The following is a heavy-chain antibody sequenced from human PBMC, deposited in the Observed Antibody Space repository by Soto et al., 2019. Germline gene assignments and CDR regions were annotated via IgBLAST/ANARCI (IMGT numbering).Heavy chain of an antibody. D-gene: IGHD3-3*01. CDR3: AKEGGSRFLEWLPQGYMDV. J-gene: IGHJ6*03. CDR2: ISYDGSNK. Sequence: GGSLRLSCAASGFSFSSYGMHWVRQAPGKGLEWVAVISYDGSNKYYADSVKGRFTISRDNSKNTLYLQMNSLRAEDTAVYYCAKEGGSRFLEWLPQGYMDVWGKGTTVTVSS. CDR1: GFSFSSYG. V-gene: IGHV3-30*18.